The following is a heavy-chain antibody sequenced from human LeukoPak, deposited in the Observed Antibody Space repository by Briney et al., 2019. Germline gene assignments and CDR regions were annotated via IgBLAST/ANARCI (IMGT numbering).Heavy chain of an antibody. CDR2: INSDGSST. J-gene: IGHJ6*03. V-gene: IGHV3-74*01. Sequence: GGSLRLSCAASGSTFSWYWMYWVRQAPGKGLVWVSRINSDGSSTSYADSVKGRFTISRDNAKNTLYLQMNSLRAEDTAVYYCARVSWDHNNYRCYYYYMDVWGKGTTVTVSS. D-gene: IGHD4-11*01. CDR1: GSTFSWYW. CDR3: ARVSWDHNNYRCYYYYMDV.